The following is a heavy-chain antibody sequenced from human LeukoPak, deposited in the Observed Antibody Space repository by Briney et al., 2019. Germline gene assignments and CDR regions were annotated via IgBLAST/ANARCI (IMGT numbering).Heavy chain of an antibody. Sequence: SETLSLTCAVSAYSIGSGYYWGRIRQPPGKGLEWIGSFYHSGSTYYNPSLKSRVTISVDTSKNQFSLKLSSVTAADMAVYYCARHDFYSNYPHNWFDPWGQGTLVTVSS. CDR2: FYHSGST. CDR3: ARHDFYSNYPHNWFDP. CDR1: AYSIGSGYY. D-gene: IGHD4-11*01. V-gene: IGHV4-38-2*01. J-gene: IGHJ5*02.